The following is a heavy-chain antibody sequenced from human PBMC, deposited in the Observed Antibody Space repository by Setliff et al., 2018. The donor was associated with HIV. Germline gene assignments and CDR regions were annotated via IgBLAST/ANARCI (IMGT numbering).Heavy chain of an antibody. D-gene: IGHD2-21*02. Sequence: SETLSLTCTVSGDSITSGNFFWSWIRQSPGKGLEWIGYIYFSGSATHNPTLKSPVSISVDTSKNQFYLTITSVTAADTAVYYCARGRVFCDGDSCYHFDYWGQGILVTVSS. CDR3: ARGRVFCDGDSCYHFDY. CDR1: GDSITSGNFF. V-gene: IGHV4-31*01. J-gene: IGHJ4*02. CDR2: IYFSGSA.